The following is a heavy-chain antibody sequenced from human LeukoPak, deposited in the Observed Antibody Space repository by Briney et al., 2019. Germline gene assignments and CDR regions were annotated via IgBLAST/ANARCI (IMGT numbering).Heavy chain of an antibody. D-gene: IGHD2-8*02. CDR1: GYTFTGYY. J-gene: IGHJ3*01. CDR2: INPKSGAT. CDR3: ARAGDESTGHPDSLHF. V-gene: IGHV1-2*02. Sequence: VKVSCKASGYTFTGYYMHWVRQAPGQGLEWMGWINPKSGATVSAQQVQGRLTMTRDTSIGTASMDLSGLRLDDTGIYYCARAGDESTGHPDSLHFWGQGTMVTVSS.